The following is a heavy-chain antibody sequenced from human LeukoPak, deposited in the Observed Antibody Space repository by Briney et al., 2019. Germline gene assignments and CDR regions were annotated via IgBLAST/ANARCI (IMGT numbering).Heavy chain of an antibody. Sequence: SETLSLTCTVSGGSISSSSYYWGWIRQPPGKGLEWIGSIYCSGSTYYNPSLKSRVTISVDTSKNQFSLKLSSVTAADTAVYYCAIPGRGYSSHFFDYWGQGTLVTVSS. CDR1: GGSISSSSYY. D-gene: IGHD5-18*01. J-gene: IGHJ4*02. CDR3: AIPGRGYSSHFFDY. V-gene: IGHV4-39*07. CDR2: IYCSGST.